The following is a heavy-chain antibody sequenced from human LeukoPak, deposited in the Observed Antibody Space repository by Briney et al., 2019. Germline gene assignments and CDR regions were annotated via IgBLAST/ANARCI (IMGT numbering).Heavy chain of an antibody. D-gene: IGHD3-22*01. V-gene: IGHV1-46*01. Sequence: ASVKVSCKASGYTFTSYYMHWVRQAPGQGLEWMGIINPSGGSTSYAQKFQGRVTMTRDTSTSTVYMELSSLRSEDTAVYHCARGTSDYDSSGYYEGWFDPWGQGTLVTVSS. CDR2: INPSGGST. CDR3: ARGTSDYDSSGYYEGWFDP. CDR1: GYTFTSYY. J-gene: IGHJ5*02.